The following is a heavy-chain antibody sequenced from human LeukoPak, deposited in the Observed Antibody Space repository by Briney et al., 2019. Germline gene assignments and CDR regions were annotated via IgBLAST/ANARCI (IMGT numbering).Heavy chain of an antibody. CDR2: ISGSGGST. J-gene: IGHJ4*02. V-gene: IGHV3-23*01. Sequence: GGSLRLSCAASGFTFSSYAMSWVRQAPGKGLEWVSAISGSGGSTYYADSVKGRFTISRDNSKNTLYLQMNSLRAEDTGVYYCAEDEGGIGITDYWGQGTLVTVSS. CDR1: GFTFSSYA. D-gene: IGHD2-15*01. CDR3: AEDEGGIGITDY.